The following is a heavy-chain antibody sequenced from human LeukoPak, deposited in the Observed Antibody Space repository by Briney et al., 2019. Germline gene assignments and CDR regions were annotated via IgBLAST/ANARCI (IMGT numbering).Heavy chain of an antibody. D-gene: IGHD2-15*01. CDR3: AKDYGYCSGGSCYPRGY. CDR1: GFTFSSYG. J-gene: IGHJ4*02. Sequence: GGSLRLSCAASGFTFSSYGMHWVRQAPGKGLEWVAVISYDGSNKYYADSVKGRFTISRDNSKNTLYLQMNSLRAEDTAVYYCAKDYGYCSGGSCYPRGYWGQGTLVTVSS. V-gene: IGHV3-30*18. CDR2: ISYDGSNK.